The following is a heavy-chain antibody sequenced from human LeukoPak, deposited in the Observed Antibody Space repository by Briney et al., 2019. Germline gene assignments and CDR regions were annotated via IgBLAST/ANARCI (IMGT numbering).Heavy chain of an antibody. CDR1: GGSISSSSYS. D-gene: IGHD6-13*01. Sequence: SETLSLTCTVSGGSISSSSYSWGWIRQPPGKGLEWIGSIYYSGSTYYNPSLKSRVTISVDTSKNQFSLKLSSVTAADTAVYYCARHRSGYSSSWPRWFDPWGQGTLVTVSS. V-gene: IGHV4-39*01. CDR3: ARHRSGYSSSWPRWFDP. J-gene: IGHJ5*02. CDR2: IYYSGST.